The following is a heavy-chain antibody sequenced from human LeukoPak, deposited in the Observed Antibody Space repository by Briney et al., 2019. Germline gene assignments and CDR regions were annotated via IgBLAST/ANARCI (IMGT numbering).Heavy chain of an antibody. CDR2: IYYSGST. J-gene: IGHJ4*02. D-gene: IGHD5-12*01. CDR1: VSPASGGSYN. CDR3: ARGGGYDAYDY. Sequence: SETLSLTCTSPVSPASGGSYNWSWTRRPPGKELEWIGYIYYSGSTNYNPSLKSRVTISVDTSKNQFSLKLSSVTAADTAVYYCARGGGYDAYDYWGQGTLVTVSS. V-gene: IGHV4-61*01.